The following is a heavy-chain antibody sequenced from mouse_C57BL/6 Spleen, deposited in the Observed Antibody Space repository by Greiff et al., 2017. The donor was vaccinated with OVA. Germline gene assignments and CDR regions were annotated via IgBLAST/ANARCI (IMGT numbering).Heavy chain of an antibody. V-gene: IGHV1-59*01. CDR2: IDPSDSYT. D-gene: IGHD1-1*01. CDR1: GYTFTSYW. J-gene: IGHJ2*01. CDR3: ARGITTVVVDY. Sequence: QVQLQQPGAELVRPGTSVKLSCKASGYTFTSYWMHWVKQRPGQGLEWIGVIDPSDSYTNYNQKFKGKATLTVDTSSSTAYMQLSRLTSEDSAVYYSARGITTVVVDYWGQGTTLTVSS.